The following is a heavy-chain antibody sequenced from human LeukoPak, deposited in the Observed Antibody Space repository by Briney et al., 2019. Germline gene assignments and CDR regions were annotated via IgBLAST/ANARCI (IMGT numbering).Heavy chain of an antibody. CDR3: AKDSSSWYWHDPPYYFDY. Sequence: GGSLRLSCAASGFTLSSYAMSWVRQGPGKGLEWVSAISVSGNTYHADSVKGRFTISRDNSKNTLYLQMNSLRAEDTAVYYCAKDSSSWYWHDPPYYFDYWGQGTLVTVSS. J-gene: IGHJ4*02. D-gene: IGHD6-13*01. CDR2: ISVSGNT. CDR1: GFTLSSYA. V-gene: IGHV3-23*01.